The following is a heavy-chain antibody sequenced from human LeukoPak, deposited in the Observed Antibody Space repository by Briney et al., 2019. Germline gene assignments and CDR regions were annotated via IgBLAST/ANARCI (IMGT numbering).Heavy chain of an antibody. J-gene: IGHJ4*02. Sequence: GGSLRLSCAASGFTFSSYWMSWVRQAPGKGLEWVANIKQDGSEKYYVDSVKGRFTISRDNAKNSLYLQMNSLRAEDTAVYYCASDFWSGPFDYWGQGTLVTVSS. D-gene: IGHD3-3*01. CDR3: ASDFWSGPFDY. CDR1: GFTFSSYW. V-gene: IGHV3-7*01. CDR2: IKQDGSEK.